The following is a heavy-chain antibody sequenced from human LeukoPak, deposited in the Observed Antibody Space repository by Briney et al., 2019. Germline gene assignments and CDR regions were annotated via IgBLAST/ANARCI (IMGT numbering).Heavy chain of an antibody. V-gene: IGHV3-48*01. CDR3: ARDQGGYNYGRGYFDY. J-gene: IGHJ4*02. CDR2: ISDSGNTI. D-gene: IGHD5-24*01. Sequence: GGSLRLSCAASGFTFSRYSMNWVRQAPGKGLEWVSYISDSGNTIHYADSVKGRFTISRDNAKNSFFLQMNSLRVEDTSVFYCARDQGGYNYGRGYFDYWGRGTLVTVSS. CDR1: GFTFSRYS.